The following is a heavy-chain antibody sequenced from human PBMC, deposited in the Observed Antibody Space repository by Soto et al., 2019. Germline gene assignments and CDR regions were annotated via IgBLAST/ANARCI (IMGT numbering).Heavy chain of an antibody. V-gene: IGHV1-2*02. CDR3: ARALTGTISHGMDV. CDR1: GYTFTGYY. CDR2: INPNSGGT. D-gene: IGHD1-7*01. J-gene: IGHJ6*02. Sequence: QVQLVQSGAEVKKPGASVKVSCKASGYTFTGYYMHWVRQAPGQGLEWMGWINPNSGGTNYAQKLQGRVTMTRDTSISTAYMELSRLRSDDTAVYYCARALTGTISHGMDVWGQGTTVTVSS.